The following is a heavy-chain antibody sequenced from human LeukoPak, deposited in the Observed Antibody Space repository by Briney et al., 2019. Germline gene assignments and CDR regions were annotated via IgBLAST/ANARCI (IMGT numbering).Heavy chain of an antibody. V-gene: IGHV4-30-4*01. J-gene: IGHJ6*02. CDR2: IYYSGST. CDR1: GDSISSGDYY. D-gene: IGHD5-18*01. CDR3: ARDIRRGYSYGREYYYYYYGMDV. Sequence: SETLSLTCTVSGDSISSGDYYWSWIRQPPGKGLEWIGYIYYSGSTYYNPSLKSRVTISVDTSKNQFSLKLSSVTAADTAVYYCARDIRRGYSYGREYYYYYYGMDVWGQGTTVTVPS.